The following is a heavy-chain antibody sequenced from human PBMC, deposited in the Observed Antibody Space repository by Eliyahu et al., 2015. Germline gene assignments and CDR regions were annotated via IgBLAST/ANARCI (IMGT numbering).Heavy chain of an antibody. CDR1: LGSISISEID. J-gene: IGHJ4*02. V-gene: IGHV4-39*01. CDR2: ISYSGTS. D-gene: IGHD3-22*01. Sequence: QVQMQESGPGLLKPSETLSLTCSVSLGSISISEIDWVWIRQAPGKGLEWIASISYSGTSSYNPSLQRRVTISVDTSKNMFSLKMAHVTAADTAVYFCARATDFSDRRGYFPGRWGYLDLWGQGTRVIVSS. CDR3: ARATDFSDRRGYFPGRWGYLDL.